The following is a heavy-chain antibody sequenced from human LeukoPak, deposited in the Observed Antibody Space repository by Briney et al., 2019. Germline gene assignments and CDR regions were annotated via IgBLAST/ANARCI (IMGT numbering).Heavy chain of an antibody. CDR3: ARAGAVAGTYGAFDI. CDR1: GGTFSSYA. V-gene: IGHV1-69*04. Sequence: GASVKVSCKASGGTFSSYAISWVRQAPGQGLEWMGRIIPILGIANYAQKFQGRVTITADKSTSTAYMELSSLRSEDTAVYYCARAGAVAGTYGAFDIWGQGTMVTVSS. CDR2: IIPILGIA. D-gene: IGHD6-19*01. J-gene: IGHJ3*02.